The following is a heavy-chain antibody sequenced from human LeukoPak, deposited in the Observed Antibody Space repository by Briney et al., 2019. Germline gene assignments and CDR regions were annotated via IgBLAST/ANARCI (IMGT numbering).Heavy chain of an antibody. CDR3: AKDKGGSYANFDY. V-gene: IGHV3-30*02. CDR1: GFTFSSYG. D-gene: IGHD1-26*01. CDR2: IRYDGSNK. J-gene: IGHJ4*02. Sequence: GGSLRHSCAASGFTFSSYGMHWVRQAPGKGLEWVAFIRYDGSNKYYADSVKGRFTISRDNSKNTLYLQMNSLRAEDTAVYYCAKDKGGSYANFDYWGQGTLVTVSS.